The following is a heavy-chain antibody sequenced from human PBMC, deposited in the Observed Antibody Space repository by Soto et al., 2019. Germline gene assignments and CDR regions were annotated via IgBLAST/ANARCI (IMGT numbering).Heavy chain of an antibody. CDR3: ATTTITPDYYYYMDV. CDR2: IYYSGST. CDR1: GGSISSYY. D-gene: IGHD5-12*01. J-gene: IGHJ6*03. V-gene: IGHV4-59*08. Sequence: PSETLSLTCTVSGGSISSYYWSWIRQPPGKGLEWIGYIYYSGSTNYNPSLKSRVTISVDTSKNQFSLKLSSVTAADTAVYYCATTTITPDYYYYMDVWGKGTTVTVSS.